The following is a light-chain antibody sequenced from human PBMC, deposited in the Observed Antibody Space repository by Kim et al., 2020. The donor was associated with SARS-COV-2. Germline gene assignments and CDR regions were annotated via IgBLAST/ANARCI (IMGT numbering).Light chain of an antibody. CDR2: AAS. J-gene: IGKJ4*01. CDR1: QSISTY. CDR3: QQNYTRPLT. Sequence: DIQMTQSPSSLSAFAGDRVTITCRASQSISTYLNWYQQKPGKAPKLLIYAASSLQSGVPSRFSGSGSGTDFTLTISSLQPEDFATYFCQQNYTRPLTFGGGTKVDIK. V-gene: IGKV1-39*01.